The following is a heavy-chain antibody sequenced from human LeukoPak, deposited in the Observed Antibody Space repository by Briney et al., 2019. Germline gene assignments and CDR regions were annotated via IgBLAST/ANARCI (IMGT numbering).Heavy chain of an antibody. D-gene: IGHD3-9*01. CDR2: ISSSSTYM. V-gene: IGHV3-21*01. Sequence: GGSLRLSCAASGFTFSSYSMNWVRQAPGKGLEWVSSISSSSTYMYYADSVKGRFTISRDNAKNSLYLQMNSLRAEDTAVYYCARKGERDISTGYQPPVDYWGQGTLVTVSS. J-gene: IGHJ4*02. CDR1: GFTFSSYS. CDR3: ARKGERDISTGYQPPVDY.